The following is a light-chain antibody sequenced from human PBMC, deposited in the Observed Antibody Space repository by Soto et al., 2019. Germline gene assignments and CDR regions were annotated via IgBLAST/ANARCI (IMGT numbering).Light chain of an antibody. CDR2: GTD. CDR3: LLSYGGVAI. CDR1: TGVVTSGHS. V-gene: IGLV7-43*01. Sequence: QAVVTQEPSLTVSRGGTVTLTCASSTGVVTSGHSANWLQQKPGQAPRALIFGTDTKHSWTPARFSGSLLGGKAALTLSGVQPEDEADYYCLLSYGGVAIFGGGTKLTVL. J-gene: IGLJ2*01.